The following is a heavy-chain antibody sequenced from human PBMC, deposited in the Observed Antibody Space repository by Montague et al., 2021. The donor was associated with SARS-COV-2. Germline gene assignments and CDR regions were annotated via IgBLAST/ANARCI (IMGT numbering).Heavy chain of an antibody. CDR1: GGSISSSSYY. CDR2: IYYRGSA. D-gene: IGHD6-19*01. CDR3: ATQEDPSGWIPGPFDF. V-gene: IGHV4-39*01. Sequence: SETLSLTCTVSGGSISSSSYYWAWIRQPPGKGLEWIGSIYYRGSAHYNPSLKSRVFISVDTSKNQLSLTLTSVTAADTAVYYCATQEDPSGWIPGPFDFWGQGTLLSVSS. J-gene: IGHJ4*02.